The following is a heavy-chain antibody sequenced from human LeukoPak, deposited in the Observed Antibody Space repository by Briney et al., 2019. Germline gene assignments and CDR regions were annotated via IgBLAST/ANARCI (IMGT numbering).Heavy chain of an antibody. V-gene: IGHV3-30-3*01. CDR3: ARERYYDSSLGY. CDR2: ISYDGSNK. Sequence: GGSLRLSCAASGFTFSSYAMHWVRQAPGKGLEWVAVISYDGSNKYYADSVKGRFTISRDNSKNTLYLQMNSLRAEDTAVYYCARERYYDSSLGYWGQGTLVTVSS. J-gene: IGHJ4*02. CDR1: GFTFSSYA. D-gene: IGHD3-22*01.